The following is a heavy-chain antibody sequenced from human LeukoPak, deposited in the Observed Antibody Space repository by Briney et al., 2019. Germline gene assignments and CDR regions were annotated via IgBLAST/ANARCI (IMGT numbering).Heavy chain of an antibody. J-gene: IGHJ4*02. CDR1: GGTFSSYA. D-gene: IGHD5-18*01. V-gene: IGHV1-69*13. CDR2: IIPIFGTA. CDR3: ASGDTAMVTDYFDY. Sequence: GASVKVSCKASGGTFSSYAISWVRQAPGQGLEWMGGIIPIFGTANYAQKFQGRVTITADESTSTAYMELSSLRSEDTAVYYCASGDTAMVTDYFDYWGQGTLVTVSS.